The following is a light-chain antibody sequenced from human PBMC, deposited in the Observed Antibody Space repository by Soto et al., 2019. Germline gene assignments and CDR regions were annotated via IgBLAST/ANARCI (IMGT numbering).Light chain of an antibody. CDR3: QKYNSSPLT. Sequence: DIPMTQSPSSLSASVGDRVTITCRASQGIGNYLAWYQQKPGKVPKLLIYAASTLQSGIPSRFSGSGSGTDFTLTISSLQPEDVATYYCQKYNSSPLTFGPGTKVHIK. V-gene: IGKV1-27*01. J-gene: IGKJ3*01. CDR2: AAS. CDR1: QGIGNY.